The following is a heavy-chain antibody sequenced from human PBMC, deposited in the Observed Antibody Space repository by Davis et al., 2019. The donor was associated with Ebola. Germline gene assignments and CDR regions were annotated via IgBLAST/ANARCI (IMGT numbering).Heavy chain of an antibody. D-gene: IGHD2-8*01. CDR2: VNDSGIT. CDR3: ARGKGHTTVLMVRPHAFDI. V-gene: IGHV4-34*01. J-gene: IGHJ3*02. Sequence: GSLRPSCAVYGGSFGAYYWNWIRQSPGKGLEWIGEVNDSGITNYNPSLKSRLIISVDTSKNQFSLKLSSVTAADTAVYYCARGKGHTTVLMVRPHAFDIWGQGTMVTVSS. CDR1: GGSFGAYY.